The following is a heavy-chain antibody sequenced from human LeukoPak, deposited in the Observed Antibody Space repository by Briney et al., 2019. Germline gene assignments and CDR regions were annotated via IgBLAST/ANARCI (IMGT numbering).Heavy chain of an antibody. V-gene: IGHV4-38-2*02. J-gene: IGHJ4*02. CDR3: ASRFPFDY. CDR2: IYYSGST. Sequence: PSETLSLTCTVSGYSITSGYYWGWIRQPPGKGLEWIGSIYYSGSTYYNPSLKSRVTISVDTSENQFSLKLRSVTAADTAVYYCASRFPFDYWGQGTLVTVSS. D-gene: IGHD3-10*01. CDR1: GYSITSGYY.